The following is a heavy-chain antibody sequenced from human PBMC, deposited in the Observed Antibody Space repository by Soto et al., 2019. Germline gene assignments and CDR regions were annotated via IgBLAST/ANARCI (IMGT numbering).Heavy chain of an antibody. D-gene: IGHD7-27*01. CDR2: IYPGESET. J-gene: IGHJ3*02. V-gene: IGHV5-51*01. CDR1: GYNFTSYW. CDR3: ARSLFPQLGDAFDI. Sequence: GESLKISCKGSGYNFTSYWIGWVRQMPGKGLEGMGIIYPGESETRYSPSFQGQVIISADKSISTAYLQWSSLKASDTAMYYCARSLFPQLGDAFDIWGQGTMVTVSS.